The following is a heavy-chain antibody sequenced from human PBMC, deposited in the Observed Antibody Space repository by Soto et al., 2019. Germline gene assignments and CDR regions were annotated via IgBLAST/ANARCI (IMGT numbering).Heavy chain of an antibody. CDR2: IRSKANSYAT. J-gene: IGHJ4*02. V-gene: IGHV3-73*01. D-gene: IGHD3-10*01. Sequence: EVQLVESGGGLVQPGGSLKLSCAASGFTFSGSAMHWVRQASGKGLEWVGRIRSKANSYATAYAASVKGRFTISRDVSKNTAYLQMNSLKAEDKAVYYCTGDEFLSKGDYWGQGTLVTVS. CDR1: GFTFSGSA. CDR3: TGDEFLSKGDY.